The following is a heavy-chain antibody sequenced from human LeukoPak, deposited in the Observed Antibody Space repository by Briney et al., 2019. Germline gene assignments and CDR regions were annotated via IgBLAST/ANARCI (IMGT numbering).Heavy chain of an antibody. CDR3: ARDRSGYYWFDY. V-gene: IGHV4-59*01. Sequence: PSETLSLTCTVSGGSISSYYWSWIRQPPGKGLEWIGYIYYSGSTNYNPSLKSRVTISVDTSKNQFSLKLSSVTAADTAVYYCARDRSGYYWFDYWGQGTLVTVSS. D-gene: IGHD3-22*01. CDR2: IYYSGST. J-gene: IGHJ4*02. CDR1: GGSISSYY.